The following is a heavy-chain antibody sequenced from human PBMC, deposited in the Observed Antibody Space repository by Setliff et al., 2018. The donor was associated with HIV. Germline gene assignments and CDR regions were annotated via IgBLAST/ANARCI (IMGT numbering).Heavy chain of an antibody. V-gene: IGHV4-38-2*01. D-gene: IGHD2-15*01. CDR1: GYSISSGYY. Sequence: PSETLSLTCAASGYSISSGYYWGWIRQPPGKGLEWIGSIYHSGSTYYNPSLKSRVTISVDTSKNQFSLKLSSVTAADTAVYYCARQGNLGYCSGGSCPMDYWGQGTLVTVSS. CDR2: IYHSGST. CDR3: ARQGNLGYCSGGSCPMDY. J-gene: IGHJ4*02.